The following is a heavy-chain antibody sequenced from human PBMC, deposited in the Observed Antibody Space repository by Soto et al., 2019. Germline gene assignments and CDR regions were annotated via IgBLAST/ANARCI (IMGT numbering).Heavy chain of an antibody. Sequence: GGSLRLSCAASGFTFSSYSMNWVRQAPGKGLEWVSYISSSSSTRYSPSFQGQVTISADKSISTAYLQWSSLKASDTAMYYCARHGRIAAVDYWGQGTLVTVSS. CDR2: ISSSSSTR. V-gene: IGHV3-48*01. CDR3: ARHGRIAAVDY. D-gene: IGHD6-13*01. J-gene: IGHJ4*02. CDR1: GFTFSSYS.